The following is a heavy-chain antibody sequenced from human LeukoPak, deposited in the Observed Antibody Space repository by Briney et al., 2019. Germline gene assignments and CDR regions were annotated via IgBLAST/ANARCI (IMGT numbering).Heavy chain of an antibody. CDR1: GGSISSYY. CDR2: IYYSGST. V-gene: IGHV4-59*01. Sequence: PSXTLSLTCTVSGGSISSYYWSWIRQPPGKGLEWIGYIYYSGSTNYNPSLKRGVTISVDKSKKQFSLKLSSVTAADTAVYYCARGLTRSWFDPWGQGTLVTVSS. CDR3: ARGLTRSWFDP. D-gene: IGHD5-24*01. J-gene: IGHJ5*02.